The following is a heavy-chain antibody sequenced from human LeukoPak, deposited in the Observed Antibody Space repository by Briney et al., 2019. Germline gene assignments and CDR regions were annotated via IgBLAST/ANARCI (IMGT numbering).Heavy chain of an antibody. V-gene: IGHV3-48*04. CDR2: ISTTSTAI. CDR1: GFTFSSYG. Sequence: PGGSLRLSCAASGFTFSSYGMNWVRQAPGKGLVWVSYISTTSTAIYYADSVKGRFTISRDNSKNSLYLQMNSLRTEDTALYYCAKEVIDDSSGYPSYFDLWGRGTLVTVSS. J-gene: IGHJ2*01. CDR3: AKEVIDDSSGYPSYFDL. D-gene: IGHD3-22*01.